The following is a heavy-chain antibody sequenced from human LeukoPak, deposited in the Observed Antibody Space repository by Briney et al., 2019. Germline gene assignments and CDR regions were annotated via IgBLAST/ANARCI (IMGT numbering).Heavy chain of an antibody. V-gene: IGHV3-23*01. CDR3: ARHFRSLHLREAGLTDS. CDR1: GFTFSTYA. CDR2: TSGSGGAT. D-gene: IGHD3-16*01. J-gene: IGHJ5*01. Sequence: GGSLRLSCAASGFTFSTYAMSWVRQAPGKGLEWVSSTSGSGGATYYAASVEGRFTISRDNSKDTLFLQMDSLTAEDTAVYYCARHFRSLHLREAGLTDSWGQGTLVSVSS.